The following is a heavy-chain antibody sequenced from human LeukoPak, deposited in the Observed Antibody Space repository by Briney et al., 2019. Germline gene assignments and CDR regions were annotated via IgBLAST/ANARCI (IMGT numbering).Heavy chain of an antibody. V-gene: IGHV3-43D*03. J-gene: IGHJ5*02. CDR1: GFTFDDYA. Sequence: AGGSLRLSCAASGFTFDDYAMHWVRQAPGKGLDWVSLISWDGGSTYYADSVKGRFTISRDNAKNSLYLQMNSLRAVDTAVYYCARRAGGLARNNWFDPWGQGTLVTVSS. D-gene: IGHD3-16*01. CDR3: ARRAGGLARNNWFDP. CDR2: ISWDGGST.